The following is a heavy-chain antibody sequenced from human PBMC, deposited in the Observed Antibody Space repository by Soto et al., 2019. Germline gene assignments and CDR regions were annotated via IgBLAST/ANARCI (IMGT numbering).Heavy chain of an antibody. CDR3: ARDDTAMVSSFDY. J-gene: IGHJ4*02. Sequence: GGSLRLSCAASGFTFSSYAMSWVRQAPGKGLEWVSAISGSGGSTYYADSVKGRFTISRDNSKNTLYLQMNSLRAEDTAVYYCARDDTAMVSSFDYWGQGTLVTVSS. CDR1: GFTFSSYA. D-gene: IGHD5-18*01. CDR2: ISGSGGST. V-gene: IGHV3-23*01.